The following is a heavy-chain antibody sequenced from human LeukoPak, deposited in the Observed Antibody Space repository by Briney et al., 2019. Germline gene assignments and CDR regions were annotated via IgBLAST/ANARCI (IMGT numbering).Heavy chain of an antibody. V-gene: IGHV3-30*02. J-gene: IGHJ4*02. CDR2: IGYDGNNK. CDR1: GFTFSSYG. CDR3: AKAPVTSCRGAFCYPFDY. Sequence: GGSLRLSCAASGFTFSSYGMHWVRQAPGKGLEWVAFIGYDGNNKYYPDSVKGRFTISRDISKNTLYLQMNSLRAEDTAVYYCAKAPVTSCRGAFCYPFDYWGQGTLVTVSS. D-gene: IGHD2-15*01.